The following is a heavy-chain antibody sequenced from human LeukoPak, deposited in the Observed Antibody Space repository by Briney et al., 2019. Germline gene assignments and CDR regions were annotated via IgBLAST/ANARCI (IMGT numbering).Heavy chain of an antibody. CDR3: ASQRGYSYGFYFDY. V-gene: IGHV4-39*01. J-gene: IGHJ4*02. CDR2: IYYSGST. CDR1: GGSISSSSYY. D-gene: IGHD5-18*01. Sequence: SETLSLTCTVSGGSISSSSYYWGWIRQPPGKGLAWIGSIYYSGSTYYNPSLKSRVTISVDTSKNQFSLKLSSVTAADTAVYYCASQRGYSYGFYFDYWGQGTLVTVSS.